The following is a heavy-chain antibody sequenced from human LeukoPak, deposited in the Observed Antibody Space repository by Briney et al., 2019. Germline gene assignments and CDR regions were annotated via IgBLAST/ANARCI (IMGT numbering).Heavy chain of an antibody. Sequence: GGSLRLSCAASGFTFSSLGMHWVRQAPGKGLEWVAVIWYDGSNKYYADSVKGRFTISRDNSKNMLHLQMDSLRAEDTAVYYCARDLMDYDFWSGYRYYGMDVWGQGTTVTVSS. CDR3: ARDLMDYDFWSGYRYYGMDV. D-gene: IGHD3-3*01. CDR2: IWYDGSNK. CDR1: GFTFSSLG. J-gene: IGHJ6*02. V-gene: IGHV3-33*01.